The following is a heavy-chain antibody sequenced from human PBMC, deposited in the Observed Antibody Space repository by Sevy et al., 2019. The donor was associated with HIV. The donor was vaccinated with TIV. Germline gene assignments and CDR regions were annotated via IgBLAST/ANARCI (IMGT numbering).Heavy chain of an antibody. CDR1: GFTFSSYS. CDR2: ISSSSSYI. Sequence: GGSLRLACAASGFTFSSYSMNWVRQAPGKGLEWVSSISSSSSYIYYADSVKGRFTIFRDNAKNSLYLQMNSLRAEDTAVYYCARSTTVTFDYWGQGTLVTVSS. D-gene: IGHD4-17*01. J-gene: IGHJ4*02. CDR3: ARSTTVTFDY. V-gene: IGHV3-21*01.